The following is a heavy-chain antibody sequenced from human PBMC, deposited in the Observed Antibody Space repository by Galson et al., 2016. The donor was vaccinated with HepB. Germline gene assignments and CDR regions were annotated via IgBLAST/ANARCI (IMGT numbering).Heavy chain of an antibody. V-gene: IGHV3-23*01. J-gene: IGHJ4*02. CDR1: GFVFSNFG. D-gene: IGHD1-1*01. CDR2: ISTRRTT. Sequence: SLRLSCAASGFVFSNFGLSWVRQAPGKGLEWVASISTRRTTYYSDSVQGRFIISRVNSNNTLYLQMNGLRAEDTAVYYCAKERLVRRIFDHWGQGTLLTVSS. CDR3: AKERLVRRIFDH.